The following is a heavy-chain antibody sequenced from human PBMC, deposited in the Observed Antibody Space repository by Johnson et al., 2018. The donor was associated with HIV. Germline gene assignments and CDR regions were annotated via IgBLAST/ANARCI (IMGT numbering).Heavy chain of an antibody. D-gene: IGHD6-13*01. Sequence: VQLVETGGGLIQPGGSLRLSCGVSGFAVSSNYMSWVRQAPGKGLEWVSIIYSGGSTYYAESVKGRITISRDNSKNTLYLQMNSLRAEDTAVYYCASSFYQQLRAFDIWGQGTMVTVSS. V-gene: IGHV3-53*02. J-gene: IGHJ3*02. CDR2: IYSGGST. CDR1: GFAVSSNY. CDR3: ASSFYQQLRAFDI.